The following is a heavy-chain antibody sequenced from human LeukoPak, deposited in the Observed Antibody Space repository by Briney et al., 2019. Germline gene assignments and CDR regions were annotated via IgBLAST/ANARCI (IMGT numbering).Heavy chain of an antibody. Sequence: QPGGSLRLSCAASGFTFITYTMNWVRQAPGKGLEWISYISTSGSTTYYADSVKGRFTISRDNAKNSLYLQMNSLRGEDTAVYYCAAGSGTSSWGQGTLVNVSS. J-gene: IGHJ5*02. D-gene: IGHD2-2*01. CDR2: ISTSGSTT. CDR3: AAGSGTSS. V-gene: IGHV3-48*04. CDR1: GFTFITYT.